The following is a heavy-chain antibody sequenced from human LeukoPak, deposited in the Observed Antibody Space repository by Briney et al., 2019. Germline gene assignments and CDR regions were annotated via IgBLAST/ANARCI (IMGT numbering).Heavy chain of an antibody. D-gene: IGHD2-2*01. Sequence: GASVKVSCKASGYTFTSYGISWVRQAPGQGLEWMGWISPHNDNTDYAQNLQGRVTMTADTSTNTVYMELRSLRSDDTAMYFCARVPSGVPAPYYYGMDVWGQGTTVIVSS. CDR1: GYTFTSYG. J-gene: IGHJ6*02. V-gene: IGHV1-18*01. CDR3: ARVPSGVPAPYYYGMDV. CDR2: ISPHNDNT.